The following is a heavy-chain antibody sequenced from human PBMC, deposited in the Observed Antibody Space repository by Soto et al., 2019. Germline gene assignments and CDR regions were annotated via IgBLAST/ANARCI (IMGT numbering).Heavy chain of an antibody. V-gene: IGHV1-18*04. CDR3: AISSIAAARRAFDI. CDR2: ISAYNGNT. Sequence: VKVSCKASGYTFTSYGISWVRQAPGQGLEWMGWISAYNGNTNYAQKLQGRVTMTTDTSTSTAYMELRSLRSDDTAVYYCAISSIAAARRAFDIWGQGTMVTVSS. CDR1: GYTFTSYG. D-gene: IGHD6-6*01. J-gene: IGHJ3*02.